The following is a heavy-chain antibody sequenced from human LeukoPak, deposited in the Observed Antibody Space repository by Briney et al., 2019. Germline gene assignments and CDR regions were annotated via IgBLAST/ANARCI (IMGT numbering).Heavy chain of an antibody. Sequence: SEILSLTCAVSGGSISSGGYSWSWIRQPAGKGLEWIGRIYTSGSTNYNPSLKSRVTISVDTSKNQFSLKLSSVTAADTAVYYCAREGQLGRAFDYWGQGTLVTVSS. CDR1: GGSISSGGYS. CDR3: AREGQLGRAFDY. CDR2: IYTSGST. J-gene: IGHJ4*02. D-gene: IGHD6-6*01. V-gene: IGHV4-61*02.